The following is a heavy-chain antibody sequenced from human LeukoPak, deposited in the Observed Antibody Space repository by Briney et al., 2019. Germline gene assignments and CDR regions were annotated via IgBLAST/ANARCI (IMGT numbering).Heavy chain of an antibody. D-gene: IGHD6-19*01. CDR1: GGSIGSYY. CDR3: ARSGGWQSPFDY. V-gene: IGHV4-4*09. Sequence: SETLSLTCTVSGGSIGSYYWSWIRRPPGKGLEWIGYIYTSGSTNYNPSLKSRVTISLDTSKNHFSLNLSSVTAADTAMYYCARSGGWQSPFDYWGQGTLVTVSS. CDR2: IYTSGST. J-gene: IGHJ4*02.